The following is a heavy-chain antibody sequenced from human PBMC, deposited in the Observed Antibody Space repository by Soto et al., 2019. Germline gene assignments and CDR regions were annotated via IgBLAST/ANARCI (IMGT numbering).Heavy chain of an antibody. J-gene: IGHJ6*02. D-gene: IGHD1-1*01. CDR2: IIPIFGTP. V-gene: IGHV1-69*18. CDR3: ASRQRGTLDSYYNMDV. Sequence: QVRLVQSGAEVKKPGSSVKVSCKASGGVFRTFSIYWVRQARGQGLEWMGSIIPIFGTPNYAPKFRGRVTISGDESTSTAYMEVTSLRSEDTAMYFCASRQRGTLDSYYNMDVWGQGTTVTVSS. CDR1: GGVFRTFS.